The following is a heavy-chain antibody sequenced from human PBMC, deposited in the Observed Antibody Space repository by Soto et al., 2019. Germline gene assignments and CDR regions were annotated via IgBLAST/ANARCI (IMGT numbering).Heavy chain of an antibody. J-gene: IGHJ6*03. Sequence: GGSLILSCAGSGFTFGTYSMNWVRQAAGKGLEWIAYISYDSDTIQYADSVKGRFTISRDNAKNSLYLQMNSLRDEDTAVYYCARLYSDDGWGKGTTVTV. D-gene: IGHD3-22*01. CDR1: GFTFGTYS. CDR3: ARLYSDDG. CDR2: ISYDSDTI. V-gene: IGHV3-48*02.